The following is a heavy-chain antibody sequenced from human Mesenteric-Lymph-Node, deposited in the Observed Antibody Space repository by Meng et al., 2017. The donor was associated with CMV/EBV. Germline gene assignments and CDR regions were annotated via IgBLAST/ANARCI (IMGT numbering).Heavy chain of an antibody. Sequence: SETLSLTCAVYGGSFSGYYWSWIRQPPGKGLEWIGEINHSGSTNYNPSLKSRVTISVDTSKSQFSLKLTSVTAADTAVYYCARVVDYYDSNGYSFYYWGQGTLVTVSS. CDR1: GGSFSGYY. CDR3: ARVVDYYDSNGYSFYY. V-gene: IGHV4-34*01. CDR2: INHSGST. J-gene: IGHJ4*02. D-gene: IGHD3-22*01.